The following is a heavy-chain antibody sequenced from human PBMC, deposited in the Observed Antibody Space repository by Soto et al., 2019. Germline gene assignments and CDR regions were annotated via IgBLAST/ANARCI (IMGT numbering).Heavy chain of an antibody. Sequence: PGGSLRLSCAASGFTFSSYWMSWVRQAPGKGLEWVANIKQDGSEKYYVDSVKGRFTISRDNAKNSLYLQMNSLRAEDTAVYYCARDPFPRYCSSTRCWDYYYGMDVCGQGPTVTVSS. J-gene: IGHJ6*02. D-gene: IGHD2-2*01. CDR2: IKQDGSEK. CDR3: ARDPFPRYCSSTRCWDYYYGMDV. CDR1: GFTFSSYW. V-gene: IGHV3-7*01.